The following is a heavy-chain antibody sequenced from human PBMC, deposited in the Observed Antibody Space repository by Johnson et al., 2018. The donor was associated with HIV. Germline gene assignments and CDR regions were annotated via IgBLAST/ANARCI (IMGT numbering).Heavy chain of an antibody. CDR3: AREALTYYDSSGSYYPVHDAFDI. CDR1: GFTFSSYA. CDR2: IKQDGSEK. D-gene: IGHD3-10*01. J-gene: IGHJ3*02. Sequence: VQLVESGGGVVQPGGSLRLSCAASGFTFSSYAMHWVRQAPAKGLEWVANIKQDGSEKYYVDSVKGRFTISRDNTENALYLQMNSLRAEDTALYYCAREALTYYDSSGSYYPVHDAFDIWGLGTLVTVSS. V-gene: IGHV3-7*03.